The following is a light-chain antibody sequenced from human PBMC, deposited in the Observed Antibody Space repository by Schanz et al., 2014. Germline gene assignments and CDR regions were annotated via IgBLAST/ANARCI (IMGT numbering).Light chain of an antibody. CDR1: SSDVGGYNY. J-gene: IGLJ2*01. V-gene: IGLV2-14*01. CDR2: GDN. Sequence: QSALTQPASVSGSPGQSITISCTGTSSDVGGYNYVSWYQQHPGKAPKLMILGDNHRPSGVSNRFSGSKSANTASLTISGLQAEDEATYYCCSYSHTRTFVLFGGGTKLTVL. CDR3: CSYSHTRTFVL.